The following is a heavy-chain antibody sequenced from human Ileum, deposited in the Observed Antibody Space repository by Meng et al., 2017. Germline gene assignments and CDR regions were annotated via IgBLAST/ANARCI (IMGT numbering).Heavy chain of an antibody. CDR2: INHSGSS. CDR3: ARPAGYSSDWYKYFQH. D-gene: IGHD6-13*01. CDR1: GGSFSGYY. J-gene: IGHJ1*01. V-gene: IGHV4-34*02. Sequence: VRLQQWGAGLVKPSEALSLTCAVYGGSFSGYYWSWVRQSPGKGLEWIAEINHSGSSNYNPSFQSRVTISVDRPRNQFSLKLSSVTAADTGVYYCARPAGYSSDWYKYFQHWGQGTLVTVSS.